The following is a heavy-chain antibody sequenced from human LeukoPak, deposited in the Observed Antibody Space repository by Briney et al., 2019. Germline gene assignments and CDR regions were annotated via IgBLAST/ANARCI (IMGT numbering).Heavy chain of an antibody. CDR3: ARDTMVRGVIGLDYCYYMDV. CDR1: GFTFSSYW. D-gene: IGHD3-10*01. V-gene: IGHV3-7*01. J-gene: IGHJ6*03. Sequence: GGSLRLSCAASGFTFSSYWMSWVRQAPGKGLEWVANIKQDGSEKYYVDSVKGRFTISRDNAKNSLYLQMNSLRAEDTAVYYCARDTMVRGVIGLDYCYYMDVWGKGTTVTISS. CDR2: IKQDGSEK.